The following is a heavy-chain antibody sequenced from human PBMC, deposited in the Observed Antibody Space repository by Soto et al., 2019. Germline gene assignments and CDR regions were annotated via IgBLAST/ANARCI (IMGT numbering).Heavy chain of an antibody. CDR1: GFTFSSYE. CDR2: ISSSGSPI. Sequence: PGGSLRLSCAASGFTFSSYEMNWVRQAPGKGLEWVSYISSSGSPIYYADSVKGRFTISRDNAKNSLYLQMNSLRAEDTAVYYCARGQYSRGGGYFDYWGQETLVTVSS. V-gene: IGHV3-48*03. CDR3: ARGQYSRGGGYFDY. D-gene: IGHD6-13*01. J-gene: IGHJ4*02.